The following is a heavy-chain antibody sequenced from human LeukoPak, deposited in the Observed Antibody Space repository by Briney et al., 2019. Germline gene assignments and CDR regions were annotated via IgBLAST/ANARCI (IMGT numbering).Heavy chain of an antibody. V-gene: IGHV4-31*03. Sequence: SQTLSLTCTVSGGSISSGGYYWSWIRQRPGKGLEWIGYVSYSGSTYHNWSLRSRITISADTSKNRFSLKLSSVTAADTAVYFCARERGRENCSGGGCYYFDLWGQGTLVIVSS. CDR3: ARERGRENCSGGGCYYFDL. D-gene: IGHD2-15*01. CDR2: VSYSGST. CDR1: GGSISSGGYY. J-gene: IGHJ4*02.